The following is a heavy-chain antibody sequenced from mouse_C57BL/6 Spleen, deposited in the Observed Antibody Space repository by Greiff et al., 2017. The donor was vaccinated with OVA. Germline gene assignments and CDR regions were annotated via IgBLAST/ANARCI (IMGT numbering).Heavy chain of an antibody. CDR3: AREDYYGSSEYFDV. V-gene: IGHV1-22*01. Sequence: EVKLMESGPELVKPGASVKMSCKASGYTFTDYNMHWVKQSHGKSLEWIGYINPNNGGTSYNQKFKGKATLTVNKSSSTAYMELRSLTSEDSAVYYCAREDYYGSSEYFDVWGTGTTVTVSS. CDR1: GYTFTDYN. J-gene: IGHJ1*03. D-gene: IGHD1-1*01. CDR2: INPNNGGT.